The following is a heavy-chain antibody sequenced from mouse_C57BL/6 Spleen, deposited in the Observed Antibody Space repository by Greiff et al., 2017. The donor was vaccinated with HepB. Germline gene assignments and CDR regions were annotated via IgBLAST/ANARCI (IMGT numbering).Heavy chain of an antibody. Sequence: EVMLVESEGGFVQPGSSMKLSCTASGFNFSDYYMAWVRQVPEKGLEWVANINYDGSSTYYPDSLKSRFIISRDNANNILYLQISSLTSEDTATYYCARETYDYARAIDYWGQGTSVTVSS. D-gene: IGHD2-4*01. CDR1: GFNFSDYY. CDR3: ARETYDYARAIDY. CDR2: INYDGSST. J-gene: IGHJ4*01. V-gene: IGHV5-16*01.